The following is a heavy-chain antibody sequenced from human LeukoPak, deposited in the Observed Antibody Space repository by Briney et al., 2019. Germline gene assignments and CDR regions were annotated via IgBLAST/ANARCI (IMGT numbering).Heavy chain of an antibody. J-gene: IGHJ3*02. CDR1: GFTFSSYS. Sequence: TGGSLRLSCAASGFTFSSYSMNWVRQAPGKGLEWVSSISSSSSYIYYADSVKGRFTISRDNSKNTLYLQMNSLTAEDTAVHYCARAGGLVGSRNAFDIWGQGTMVTVSS. D-gene: IGHD1-26*01. CDR2: ISSSSSYI. V-gene: IGHV3-21*04. CDR3: ARAGGLVGSRNAFDI.